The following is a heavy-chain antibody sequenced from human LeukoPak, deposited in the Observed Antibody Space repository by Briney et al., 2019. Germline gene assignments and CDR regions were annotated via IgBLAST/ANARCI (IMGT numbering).Heavy chain of an antibody. J-gene: IGHJ6*02. V-gene: IGHV1-18*01. Sequence: GASVTVSCTASGYTFTSYGISWVRQAPGQGLEWMGWISAYNGNTNYAQKLQGRVTMTTDTSTSTAYMELRSLRSGDTAVYYCAREMYYDILTGTYYYYYYGMDVWGQGTTVTVSS. CDR1: GYTFTSYG. D-gene: IGHD3-9*01. CDR2: ISAYNGNT. CDR3: AREMYYDILTGTYYYYYYGMDV.